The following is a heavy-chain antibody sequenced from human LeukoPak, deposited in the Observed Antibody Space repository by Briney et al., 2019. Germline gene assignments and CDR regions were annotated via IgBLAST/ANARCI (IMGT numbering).Heavy chain of an antibody. CDR3: ARDFRSGSPGWFDP. CDR1: GYTFTSYG. CDR2: ISAYNGNT. V-gene: IGHV1-18*01. J-gene: IGHJ5*02. D-gene: IGHD1-26*01. Sequence: ASVKVSCKASGYTFTSYGISWVRPAPGQGLEWMGWISAYNGNTNYAQKLQGRVTMTTDTSTSTAYMELRSLRSDDTAVYYCARDFRSGSPGWFDPWGQGTLVTVSS.